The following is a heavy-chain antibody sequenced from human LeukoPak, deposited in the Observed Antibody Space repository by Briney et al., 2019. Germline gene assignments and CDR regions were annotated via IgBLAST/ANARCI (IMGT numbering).Heavy chain of an antibody. Sequence: GGSLRLPCAASGFTFSSYAMSWVRQAPGKGLEWVSAISGSGGSTYYADSVKGRFTISRDNSKNTLYLQMNSLRAEDTAVYYCAKAFSGVTTFYWGQGTLVTVSS. D-gene: IGHD4-17*01. V-gene: IGHV3-23*01. CDR1: GFTFSSYA. J-gene: IGHJ4*02. CDR3: AKAFSGVTTFY. CDR2: ISGSGGST.